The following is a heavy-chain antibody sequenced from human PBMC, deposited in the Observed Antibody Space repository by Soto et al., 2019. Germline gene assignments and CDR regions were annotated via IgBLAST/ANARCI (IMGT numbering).Heavy chain of an antibody. CDR2: TYYRSKWYY. Sequence: PSQALPLTCAISGDSVSSKIVVWIWIRQSPSRGLEWLGRTYYRSKWYYEYAESVKSRIIINPDTSKNQLSLQLNSVTPEDTGVYYCARLVGNSWIDYWGQGTLVTVSS. V-gene: IGHV6-1*01. CDR1: GDSVSSKIVV. CDR3: ARLVGNSWIDY. J-gene: IGHJ4*02. D-gene: IGHD6-13*01.